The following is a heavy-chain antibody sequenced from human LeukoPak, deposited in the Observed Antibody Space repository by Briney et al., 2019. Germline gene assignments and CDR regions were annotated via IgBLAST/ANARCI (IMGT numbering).Heavy chain of an antibody. Sequence: ASVKVSCKASGYPFSAHFLNWVRQAPGQGLEWMGNIDATTGNPRYAQDFTGRFVFSLDTSVSTAYLQITSLKADDTAAYYCVRGTPTPGMGYWGQGTQVTVSS. D-gene: IGHD3-10*01. CDR3: VRGTPTPGMGY. J-gene: IGHJ4*02. CDR1: GYPFSAHF. CDR2: IDATTGNP. V-gene: IGHV7-4-1*02.